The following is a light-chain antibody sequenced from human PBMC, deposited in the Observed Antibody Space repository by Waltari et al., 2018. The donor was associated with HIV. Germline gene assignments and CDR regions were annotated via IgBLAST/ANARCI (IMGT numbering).Light chain of an antibody. CDR2: DTS. CDR1: QSITS. Sequence: DIQMTQSPSSLSASVGDRVTITCRASQSITSLEWYQQKPGKAPNLVIYDTSNLRSGVPSRFSGSGSGTDFTLTISGLQPEDFATYYCQQSSFTPPTFGHGTKVEV. J-gene: IGKJ1*01. CDR3: QQSSFTPPT. V-gene: IGKV1-39*01.